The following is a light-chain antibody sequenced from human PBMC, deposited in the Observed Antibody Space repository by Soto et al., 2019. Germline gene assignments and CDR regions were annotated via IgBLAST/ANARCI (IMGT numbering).Light chain of an antibody. V-gene: IGLV2-14*01. CDR3: SSYTSSSTVV. Sequence: QSALTQPASVSGSPGQSITISCTGTSSDVGAYNYVSWYQQHPGKAPKLMIFDVKNRPSGVSNRVSGSKSGNTASLTISGLQAEYEANYYCSSYTSSSTVVFGGGTKLTVL. CDR1: SSDVGAYNY. CDR2: DVK. J-gene: IGLJ2*01.